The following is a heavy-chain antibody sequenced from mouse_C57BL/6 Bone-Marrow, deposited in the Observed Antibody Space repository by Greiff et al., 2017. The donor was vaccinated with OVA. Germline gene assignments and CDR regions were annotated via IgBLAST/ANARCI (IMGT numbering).Heavy chain of an antibody. V-gene: IGHV1-19*01. J-gene: IGHJ2*01. D-gene: IGHD2-12*01. CDR3: ARETTRYFFDY. CDR2: INPYNGGT. CDR1: GYTFTDYY. Sequence: EVQLQESGPVLVKPGASVKMSCKASGYTFTDYYMNWVKQSHGKSLEWIGVINPYNGGTSYNQKFKGKATLTVDKSSSTAYMELNSLTSEDSAVYYCARETTRYFFDYWGQGTTLTVSS.